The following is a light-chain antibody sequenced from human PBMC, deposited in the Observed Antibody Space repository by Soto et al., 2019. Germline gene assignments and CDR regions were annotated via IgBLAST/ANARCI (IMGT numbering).Light chain of an antibody. J-gene: IGKJ1*01. CDR2: KAS. Sequence: DIQMTQSPSTLSGSVGDRVTITCRASQTISSWLAWYQQKPGKAPKLLIYKASTLKSGVPSRFSGSGSGTEFTLTISSLQPDDFETYYCQHYNSYSDAFGQGTQVELK. CDR1: QTISSW. V-gene: IGKV1-5*03. CDR3: QHYNSYSDA.